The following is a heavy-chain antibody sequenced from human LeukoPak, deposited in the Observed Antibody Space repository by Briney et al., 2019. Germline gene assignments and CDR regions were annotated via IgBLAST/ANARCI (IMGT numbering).Heavy chain of an antibody. Sequence: SETLSLTCTVSGGSISSYYWSWIRQPAGKGLEWIGRIYTSGSTNYNPSLKSRVTMSVDTSKNQFSLKLSSVTAADTAVYYCARGFDILTGYPYYFDYWGQGTLVTVSS. CDR2: IYTSGST. CDR3: ARGFDILTGYPYYFDY. V-gene: IGHV4-4*07. CDR1: GGSISSYY. J-gene: IGHJ4*02. D-gene: IGHD3-9*01.